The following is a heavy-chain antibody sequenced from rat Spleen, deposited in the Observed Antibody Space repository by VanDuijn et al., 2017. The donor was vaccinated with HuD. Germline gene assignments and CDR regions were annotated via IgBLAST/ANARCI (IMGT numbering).Heavy chain of an antibody. CDR1: GYSITSNY. Sequence: EVQLQESGPGLVKPSQSLSLTCSVTGYSITSNYWGWIRKFPGNKMEWMGYISYSGSTSYNPSLKSRISITRDTSKNQFFLQLNSVTTEDTATYYCARSEGVHYNLPFASWGQGTLVTVSS. CDR2: ISYSGST. D-gene: IGHD1-11*01. CDR3: ARSEGVHYNLPFAS. J-gene: IGHJ3*01. V-gene: IGHV3-1*01.